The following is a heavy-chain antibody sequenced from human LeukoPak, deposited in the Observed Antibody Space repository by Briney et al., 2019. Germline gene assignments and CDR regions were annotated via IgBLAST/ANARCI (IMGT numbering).Heavy chain of an antibody. CDR1: GGSITHSY. D-gene: IGHD3-22*01. CDR3: ARIFDRDV. CDR2: IHATGTT. Sequence: SETLSLTCTVSGGSITHSYWSWIRHSAGTGMEWIGRIHATGTTNYNPSFKSRVSMSLDMPTSQFSLTLSAVTVADTVTYYWARIFDRDVWGQGALVTVSP. V-gene: IGHV4-4*07. J-gene: IGHJ3*01.